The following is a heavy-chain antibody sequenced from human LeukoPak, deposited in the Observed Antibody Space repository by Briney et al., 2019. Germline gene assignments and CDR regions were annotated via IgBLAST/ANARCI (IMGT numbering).Heavy chain of an antibody. CDR1: GDSISSSY. Sequence: SETLSLTCTVSGDSISSSYWSWIRQPAGKGLEWIGRIYTSGSTNYNPSLKSRVIMSLDTSGNQFSLKPSSVTAADTAIYYCARGVRYSSGWNNWFDPWGQGTLVTVSS. V-gene: IGHV4-4*07. CDR3: ARGVRYSSGWNNWFDP. J-gene: IGHJ5*02. D-gene: IGHD6-19*01. CDR2: IYTSGST.